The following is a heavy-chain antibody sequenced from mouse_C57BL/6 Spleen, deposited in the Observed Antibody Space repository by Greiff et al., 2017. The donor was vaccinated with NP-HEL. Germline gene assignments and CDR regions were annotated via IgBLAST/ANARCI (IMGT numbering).Heavy chain of an antibody. CDR1: GYTFTSYW. Sequence: QVQLQQPGAELVRPGTSVKLSCKASGYTFTSYWMHWVKQRPGQGLEWIGVIDPSDSYTNYNQKFKGKATVTVDPSSSTAYMQLSSLTSEDSAVYYCARGDYGSHYFDYWGQGTTLTVSS. D-gene: IGHD1-1*01. CDR2: IDPSDSYT. J-gene: IGHJ2*01. CDR3: ARGDYGSHYFDY. V-gene: IGHV1-59*01.